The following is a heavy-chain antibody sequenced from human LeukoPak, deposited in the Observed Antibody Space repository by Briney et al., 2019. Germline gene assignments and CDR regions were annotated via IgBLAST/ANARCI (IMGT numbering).Heavy chain of an antibody. CDR2: IHHSGNT. J-gene: IGHJ4*02. D-gene: IGHD3-10*01. V-gene: IGHV4-38-2*01. CDR1: GYSISNTYY. CDR3: ARQSYDSGSLYYTY. Sequence: SETLSLTCAVSGYSISNTYYWGWIRQSPGKGLEWLGGIHHSGNTYYNPSLKGRVTISVDTSKKQFSLKLSSVTAADTAVYYCARQSYDSGSLYYTYWGQGTLVTVSS.